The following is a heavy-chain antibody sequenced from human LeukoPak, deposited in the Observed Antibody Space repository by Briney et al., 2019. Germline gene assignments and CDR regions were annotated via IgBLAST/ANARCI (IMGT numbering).Heavy chain of an antibody. D-gene: IGHD3-16*01. J-gene: IGHJ5*02. Sequence: SETLSLTCTVSGGSASSSGSYWSWIRQPPGKGLEWFAYIYYSGSTTYNPSLKSRVIISVDTSKNQFSLRLSSVTAADTAVYYCARSNSFYYDSWGQGTLVTVSS. V-gene: IGHV4-61*08. CDR3: ARSNSFYYDS. CDR2: IYYSGST. CDR1: GGSASSSGSY.